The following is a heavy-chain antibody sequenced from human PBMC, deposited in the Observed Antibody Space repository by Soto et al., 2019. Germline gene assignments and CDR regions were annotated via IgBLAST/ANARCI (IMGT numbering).Heavy chain of an antibody. V-gene: IGHV3-23*01. D-gene: IGHD3-10*01. Sequence: EVQLLESGGGLVQPGGSLRLSCAASGFTFSSYAMSWVRQAPGKGLEWVSAISGSGGSTYYADSVKGRLTISRDNSKNTLYLQMTSLRAEDTAVYYCAKVGGSRRYYGMDVWGQGITVTVSS. CDR2: ISGSGGST. CDR1: GFTFSSYA. J-gene: IGHJ6*02. CDR3: AKVGGSRRYYGMDV.